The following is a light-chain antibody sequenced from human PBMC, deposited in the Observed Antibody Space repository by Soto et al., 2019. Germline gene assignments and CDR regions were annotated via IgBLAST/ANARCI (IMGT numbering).Light chain of an antibody. CDR2: DVS. J-gene: IGLJ3*02. CDR1: SGDVGAFDY. CDR3: AAYTTSSPLV. V-gene: IGLV2-14*03. Sequence: QSVLTQPASVSGSPGQSITISCAGTSGDVGAFDYVSWYQHHPGKVPKLMIYDVSDRPSGVSTRFSGSKSANMASLTISGLQADDEADYYCAAYTTSSPLVFGGGTKLTVL.